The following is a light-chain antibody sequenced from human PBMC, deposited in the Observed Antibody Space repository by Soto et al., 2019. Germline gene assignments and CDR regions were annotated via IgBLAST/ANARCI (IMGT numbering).Light chain of an antibody. V-gene: IGLV2-8*01. CDR3: SSYAASNNLGV. CDR2: EVS. Sequence: QSALTQPPSASGSPGQSVTISCIGTSSDVGGYNYVSWYQQHPGKAPKLMIYEVSKRPSGVPDRFSGSKSGNTASLTFSGLQAEDEEDYYCSSYAASNNLGVFGGGTKLTVL. J-gene: IGLJ2*01. CDR1: SSDVGGYNY.